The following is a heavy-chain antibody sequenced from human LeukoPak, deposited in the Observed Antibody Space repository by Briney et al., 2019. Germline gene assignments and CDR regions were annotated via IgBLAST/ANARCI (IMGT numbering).Heavy chain of an antibody. D-gene: IGHD3-22*01. J-gene: IGHJ4*02. CDR3: ARVPYYYDSSGFLPSLTGDY. Sequence: PGGSLRLSCAASGFTFSTYSMNWVRQAPGKGLEWVSYISSSSSTIYYADSVKGRFTISRDNAKNSLYLQMNSLRAEDTAVYYCARVPYYYDSSGFLPSLTGDYWGQGTLVTVSS. CDR1: GFTFSTYS. V-gene: IGHV3-48*01. CDR2: ISSSSSTI.